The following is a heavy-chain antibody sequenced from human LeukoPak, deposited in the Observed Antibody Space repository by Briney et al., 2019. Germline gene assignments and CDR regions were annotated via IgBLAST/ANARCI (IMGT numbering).Heavy chain of an antibody. CDR3: AIDYGAHRYYYGMDV. V-gene: IGHV3-23*01. CDR2: ISGSGGST. D-gene: IGHD4-17*01. CDR1: GFTFSSYA. J-gene: IGHJ6*02. Sequence: GGSLRLSCAASGFTFSSYAMSRVRQAPGKGLEWVSAISGSGGSTYYADSVKGRFTISRDNSKNTLYLRMNSLRAEDTAVYYCAIDYGAHRYYYGMDVWGQGTTVTVSS.